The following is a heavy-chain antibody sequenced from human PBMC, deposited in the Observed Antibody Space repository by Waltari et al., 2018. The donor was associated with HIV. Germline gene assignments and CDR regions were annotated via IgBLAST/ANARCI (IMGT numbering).Heavy chain of an antibody. V-gene: IGHV3-72*01. CDR3: TRDSSGYAGFDS. CDR1: GFAFSAHY. D-gene: IGHD5-12*01. J-gene: IGHJ4*02. Sequence: EVQLVESGGGLVRPGGSLRLSCAAPGFAFSAHYLDWFRQAPGKGLEWVGRSRNKAHIYTTEYAAYVKGRFTISRDASKNSLFLQMNSLRADDTAIYYCTRDSSGYAGFDSWGQGALVTVSS. CDR2: SRNKAHIYTT.